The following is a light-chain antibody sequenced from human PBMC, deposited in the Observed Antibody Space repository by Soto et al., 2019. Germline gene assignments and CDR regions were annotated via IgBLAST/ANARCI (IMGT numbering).Light chain of an antibody. CDR2: GAS. CDR1: QSIVTN. J-gene: IGKJ5*01. CDR3: QQRYNWPIT. V-gene: IGKV3-15*01. Sequence: EIVMTQSPATLSVSAGERATLSCRASQSIVTNLAWYQQKPGQAPRLLIYGASTRATGIPATFSGSGSGTDFTLTISSLEPEDFSVYYCQQRYNWPITFGQGTRLEIK.